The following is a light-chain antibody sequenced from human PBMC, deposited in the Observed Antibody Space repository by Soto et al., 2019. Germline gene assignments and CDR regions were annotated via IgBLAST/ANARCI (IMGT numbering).Light chain of an antibody. J-gene: IGLJ1*01. CDR3: TSYTTTGTYV. V-gene: IGLV2-14*03. Sequence: QSALTQPASVSGSPGQSITISCTGASSDLGDYNYVSWHQQHPGKAPKLMIYDVSSRPSGVSDRFSGSKSGNTASLTISGLQAEDEADYYCTSYTTTGTYVFATGTRSPS. CDR2: DVS. CDR1: SSDLGDYNY.